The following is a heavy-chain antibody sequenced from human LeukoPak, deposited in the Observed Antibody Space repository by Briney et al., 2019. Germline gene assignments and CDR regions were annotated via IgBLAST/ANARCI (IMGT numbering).Heavy chain of an antibody. V-gene: IGHV1-69*04. J-gene: IGHJ4*02. CDR3: ATAMVDYYYFDY. CDR1: GGTFSSYA. D-gene: IGHD3-10*01. Sequence: ASVKVSCKASGGTFSSYAISWVRQAPGQGLEWMGRIIPILGIANYAQKFQGRVTITADKSTSTAYMELSSLRSEDTAVYYCATAMVDYYYFDYWGQGTLVTVSS. CDR2: IIPILGIA.